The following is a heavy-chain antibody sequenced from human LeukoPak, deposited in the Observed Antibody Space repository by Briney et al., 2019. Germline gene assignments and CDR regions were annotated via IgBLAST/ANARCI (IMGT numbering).Heavy chain of an antibody. D-gene: IGHD3-3*01. CDR2: INSDGSST. Sequence: GGSLRLSCAASGFTFSIYWMHWVRQAPGKGLVWVSRINSDGSSTSYADSVKGRFTISRGNAKNTLYLQMNSLRAEDTAVYYCARDEDWSGYYGAFDIWGQGTMVTDSS. J-gene: IGHJ3*02. CDR3: ARDEDWSGYYGAFDI. V-gene: IGHV3-74*01. CDR1: GFTFSIYW.